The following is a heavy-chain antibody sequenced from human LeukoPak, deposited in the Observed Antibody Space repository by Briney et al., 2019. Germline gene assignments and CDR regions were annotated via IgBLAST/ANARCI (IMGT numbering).Heavy chain of an antibody. CDR2: IWDDGSNK. CDR1: GCTFSSYG. CDR3: ERECVLLWFGEVERGYYFDY. Sequence: SLTLSCAASGCTFSSYGMHWVRQAPGKGLEWVAVIWDDGSNKYYADSMKGRFTISRENSKNTLYLQMTSLRAEDTPVYYCERECVLLWFGEVERGYYFDYWGQGTLVTVSS. V-gene: IGHV3-33*01. D-gene: IGHD3-10*01. J-gene: IGHJ4*02.